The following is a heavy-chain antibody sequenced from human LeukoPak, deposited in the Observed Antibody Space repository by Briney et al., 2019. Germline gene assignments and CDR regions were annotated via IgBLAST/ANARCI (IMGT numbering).Heavy chain of an antibody. D-gene: IGHD6-19*01. CDR1: GGTFSSYA. CDR2: IIPIVGTA. Sequence: SVKVSCKASGGTFSSYAISWVRQAPGQGLEWMGRIIPIVGTANYAQKFQGRVTITTDESTSTAYMELSSLRSEDTAVYYCARGGVSVADYYFDYWGQGTLVTVSS. CDR3: ARGGVSVADYYFDY. V-gene: IGHV1-69*05. J-gene: IGHJ4*02.